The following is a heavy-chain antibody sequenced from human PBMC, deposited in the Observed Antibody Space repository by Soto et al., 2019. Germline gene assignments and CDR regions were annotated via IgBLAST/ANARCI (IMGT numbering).Heavy chain of an antibody. J-gene: IGHJ4*02. Sequence: ASVKVSCKASGGTFSSYAISWVRQAPGQGLEWMGGIIPIFGTANYAQKFQGRVTITADESTSTAYMELSSLRSEDTAVYYCAREWADANYFDYWGQGTLVTVSS. D-gene: IGHD1-26*01. CDR3: AREWADANYFDY. CDR1: GGTFSSYA. CDR2: IIPIFGTA. V-gene: IGHV1-69*13.